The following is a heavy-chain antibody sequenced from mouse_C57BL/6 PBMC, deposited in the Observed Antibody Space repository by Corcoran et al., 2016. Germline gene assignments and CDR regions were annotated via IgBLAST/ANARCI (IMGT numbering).Heavy chain of an antibody. CDR2: IYPRSGNT. Sequence: QVQLQQSGAELARPGASVKLSCKASGYTFTSYGISWVKQRTGQGLEWIGEIYPRSGNTYYNEKFKGKATLTADKSSSTAYMELRSLTSEDSGVYFCARSGDYAFAYWGQGTLVTVSA. J-gene: IGHJ3*01. V-gene: IGHV1-81*01. CDR3: ARSGDYAFAY. D-gene: IGHD2-4*01. CDR1: GYTFTSYG.